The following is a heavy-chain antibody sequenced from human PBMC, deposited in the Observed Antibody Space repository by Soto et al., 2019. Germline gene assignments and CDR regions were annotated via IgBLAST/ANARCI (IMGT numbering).Heavy chain of an antibody. CDR3: ARDNGYSHGHGMDV. CDR2: ILYDGGNK. Sequence: GVSLRLSCAASGFTFSSYTIHWVRQAPGKGLEWVALILYDGGNKYYADSVKGGFTISRDNSKNTLYLQMNSLRAEDTAVYYCARDNGYSHGHGMDVWGQGTTVTLS. CDR1: GFTFSSYT. D-gene: IGHD5-18*01. V-gene: IGHV3-30-3*01. J-gene: IGHJ6*02.